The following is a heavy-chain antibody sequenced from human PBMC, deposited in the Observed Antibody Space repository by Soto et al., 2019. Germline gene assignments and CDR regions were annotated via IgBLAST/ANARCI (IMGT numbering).Heavy chain of an antibody. CDR1: GFTFSSYG. D-gene: IGHD3-16*01. CDR3: ARAEGETYVSDY. V-gene: IGHV3-33*01. Sequence: QVQLVESGGGVVQPGRSLRLSCAASGFTFSSYGMHWVRQAPGKGLEWVAVIWYDGSNKYYADSVKGRFTISRDNSKNTLYLQMNSLRAEDTAVYYCARAEGETYVSDYWGQGTLVTVSS. CDR2: IWYDGSNK. J-gene: IGHJ4*02.